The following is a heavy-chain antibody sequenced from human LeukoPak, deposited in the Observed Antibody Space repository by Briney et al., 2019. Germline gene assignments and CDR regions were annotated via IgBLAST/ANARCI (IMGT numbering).Heavy chain of an antibody. CDR1: GFIFINYA. CDR2: FTGGSGGA. J-gene: IGHJ6*03. D-gene: IGHD6-19*01. V-gene: IGHV3-23*01. CDR3: ARGHNSGSYYYMDV. Sequence: PGGSLRLSCEASGFIFINYAMTWVRQAPGKGPEWVSGFTGGSGGAYYADSVRGRFTISRDNSLNTLSLHMNSLRAEDTATYYCARGHNSGSYYYMDVWGKGTTVTVSS.